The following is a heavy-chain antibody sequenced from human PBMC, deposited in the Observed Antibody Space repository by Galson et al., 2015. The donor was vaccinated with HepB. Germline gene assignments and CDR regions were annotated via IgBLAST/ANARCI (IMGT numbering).Heavy chain of an antibody. CDR2: INDYNGNG. J-gene: IGHJ4*01. CDR1: GYTFTRYS. V-gene: IGHV1-18*01. CDR3: ARGGMATIGGPAFDY. Sequence: SVKVSCKASGYTFTRYSISWLRQAPGQGLEWLGWINDYNGNGNSVQKVQGRVTMTTDTSTNTAYLGLRSLKSDDTAVYYCARGGMATIGGPAFDYWGQGTPVTVSS. D-gene: IGHD5-24*01.